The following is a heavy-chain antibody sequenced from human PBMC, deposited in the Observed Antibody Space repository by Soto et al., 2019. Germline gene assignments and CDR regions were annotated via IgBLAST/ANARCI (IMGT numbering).Heavy chain of an antibody. V-gene: IGHV3-7*03. J-gene: IGHJ5*02. D-gene: IGHD2-2*01. Sequence: EVQLVESGGGLVQPGGSLRLSCAASGFTFSSYWMSWVRQAPGKGLEWLANIKQDGSEKYYVDSVKGRFTISRDNAKNSLYLQMNSLRAEDTAVYYCARLGYCSSTSCYYGWFDPWGQGTLVTVSS. CDR2: IKQDGSEK. CDR3: ARLGYCSSTSCYYGWFDP. CDR1: GFTFSSYW.